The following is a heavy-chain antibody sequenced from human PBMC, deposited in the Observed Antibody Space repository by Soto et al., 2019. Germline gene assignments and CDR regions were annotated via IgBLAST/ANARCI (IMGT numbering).Heavy chain of an antibody. CDR1: GDPFTSCG. V-gene: IGHV1-18*01. CDR2: ISAYNGNT. J-gene: IGHJ4*02. Sequence: ASVKVSCTASGDPFTSCGISWVRQAPGQGLEWMGWISAYNGNTNYAQKLQGRVTMTTDTSTSTAYMELRSLRSDDTAVYYCTTDPEVPAAIIDYWGQGTLVTVSS. CDR3: TTDPEVPAAIIDY. D-gene: IGHD2-2*01.